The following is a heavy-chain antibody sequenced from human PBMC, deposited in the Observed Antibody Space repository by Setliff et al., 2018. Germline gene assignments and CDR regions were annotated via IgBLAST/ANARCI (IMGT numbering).Heavy chain of an antibody. CDR2: IGARNVKT. D-gene: IGHD3-22*01. Sequence: ASVKVSCKASGDTFSTYALTWVRQAPGQGLEWMGWIGARNVKTNYAQKFQDRVTMTTDTSTSTAYMELRSLRSDDTAMYYCARINFYVSSGYYYAPELWGQGTTVTVSS. CDR1: GDTFSTYA. V-gene: IGHV1-18*01. CDR3: ARINFYVSSGYYYAPEL. J-gene: IGHJ4*02.